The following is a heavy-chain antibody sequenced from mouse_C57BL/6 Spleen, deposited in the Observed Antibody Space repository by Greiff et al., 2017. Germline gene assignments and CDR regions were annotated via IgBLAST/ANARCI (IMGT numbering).Heavy chain of an antibody. CDR3: ARSYYTWYFDV. D-gene: IGHD2-12*01. CDR2: IYPGDGDT. J-gene: IGHJ1*03. Sequence: VQLQQSGAELVKPGASVKISCKASGYAFSSYWMNWVKQRPGKGLEWIGQIYPGDGDTNYNGKFKGKDTLTADKSSSTAYMQLSSLTSEDSAVYFYARSYYTWYFDVWGTGTTVTVSS. V-gene: IGHV1-80*01. CDR1: GYAFSSYW.